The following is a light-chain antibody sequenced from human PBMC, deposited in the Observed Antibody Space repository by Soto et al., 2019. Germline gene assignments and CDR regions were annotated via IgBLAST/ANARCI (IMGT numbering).Light chain of an antibody. J-gene: IGKJ4*01. CDR2: GAS. V-gene: IGKV3-20*01. Sequence: ENVLTQSPGTLSLSPGERATLSCRASESVSSIYVAWYQQKPGQAPRLLIFGASTRAPGIPDRFSGSGSGTDFTLTISKLEPEDFALFYCQQYGNSPLTFGGGTKVDIK. CDR3: QQYGNSPLT. CDR1: ESVSSIY.